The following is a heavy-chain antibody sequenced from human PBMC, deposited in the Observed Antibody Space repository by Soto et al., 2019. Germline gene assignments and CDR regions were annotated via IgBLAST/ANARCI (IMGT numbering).Heavy chain of an antibody. CDR2: IYSSGST. V-gene: IGHV4-59*08. CDR3: ARQRRDFDY. J-gene: IGHJ4*02. CDR1: GGSISGYY. Sequence: QVQLQESGPGLVKPSETLSLTCTVSGGSISGYYWSWIRQPPGKGLQWIGYIYSSGSTNYNPFLKSRVTISVDTSKNQFSLNLSSVTAADTAVYYCARQRRDFDYWGQGSLVTVSS.